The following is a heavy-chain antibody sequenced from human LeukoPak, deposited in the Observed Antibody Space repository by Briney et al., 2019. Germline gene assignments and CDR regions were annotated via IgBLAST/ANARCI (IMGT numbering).Heavy chain of an antibody. CDR2: ISYDGSNK. J-gene: IGHJ3*02. Sequence: GGSLRLSCAASGFTFSSYWMSWVRQAPGKGLEWVAVISYDGSNKYYADSVKGRFTISRDNSKNTLYLQMNSLRAEDTAVYYCAIFHYGGNYAFDIWGQGTMVTVSS. CDR1: GFTFSSYW. D-gene: IGHD4-17*01. V-gene: IGHV3-30*03. CDR3: AIFHYGGNYAFDI.